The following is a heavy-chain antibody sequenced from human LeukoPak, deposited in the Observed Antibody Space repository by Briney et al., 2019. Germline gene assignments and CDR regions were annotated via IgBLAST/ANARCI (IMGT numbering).Heavy chain of an antibody. D-gene: IGHD3-10*01. J-gene: IGHJ4*02. CDR2: ISYDGSNK. V-gene: IGHV3-30*04. Sequence: GGSLRLSCAASGFTFSSYAMHWVRQAPGKGLEWVAVISYDGSNKNSADSVKGRFTISRDNAKNSLYLQMNSLRAEDTALYYCARDRSRGYYYGSGSYLFWGQGTLVTVSA. CDR1: GFTFSSYA. CDR3: ARDRSRGYYYGSGSYLF.